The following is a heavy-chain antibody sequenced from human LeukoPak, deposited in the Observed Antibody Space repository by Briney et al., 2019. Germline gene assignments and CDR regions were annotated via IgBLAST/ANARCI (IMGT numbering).Heavy chain of an antibody. J-gene: IGHJ4*02. CDR3: ARGVEPLAANTLAY. CDR2: LYSDGNT. CDR1: GFTVITND. V-gene: IGHV3-53*01. Sequence: GGSLRLSCAASGFTVITNDMTWVRQAPGKGLEWVSVLYSDGNTKYADSVQGRFTISRDNSSNTLYLEMNSLSPDDTAVYYCARGVEPLAANTLAYWGQGTLVTVSS. D-gene: IGHD1-14*01.